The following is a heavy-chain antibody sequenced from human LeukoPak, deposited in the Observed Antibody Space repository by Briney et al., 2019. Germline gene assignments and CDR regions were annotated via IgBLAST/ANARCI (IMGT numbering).Heavy chain of an antibody. D-gene: IGHD6-19*01. Sequence: SETLSLTCTVSGGSISSYYWSWIRQPPGKGLEWIGYIYYSGSTNYNPSLKSRVTISVDTSKNQFSLKLGSVTAADTAVYYCAREAAVAGYFDYWGQGTLVTVSS. V-gene: IGHV4-59*01. CDR3: AREAAVAGYFDY. J-gene: IGHJ4*02. CDR1: GGSISSYY. CDR2: IYYSGST.